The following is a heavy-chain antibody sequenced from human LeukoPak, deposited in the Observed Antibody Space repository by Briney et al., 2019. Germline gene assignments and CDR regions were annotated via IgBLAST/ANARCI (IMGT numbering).Heavy chain of an antibody. CDR2: INSDGSST. Sequence: PGGSLRLSCAASGFTFSIYWMHWVRQAPGKGLVWVSRINSDGSSTSYANSVKGRFTISRDNAKNTLYLQMNSLRAEDTAVYYCERDLGDSSGYYLYYFDYWGQGTLVTVS. J-gene: IGHJ4*02. CDR3: ERDLGDSSGYYLYYFDY. V-gene: IGHV3-74*01. CDR1: GFTFSIYW. D-gene: IGHD3-22*01.